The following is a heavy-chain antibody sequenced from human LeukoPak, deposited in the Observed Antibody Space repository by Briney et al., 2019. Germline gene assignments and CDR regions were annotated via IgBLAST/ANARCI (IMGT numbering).Heavy chain of an antibody. J-gene: IGHJ6*03. D-gene: IGHD5-18*01. CDR2: VHYSGST. CDR3: AKTEESGYNYGYFGYYYYMDV. V-gene: IGHV4-59*01. CDR1: GGSISSYY. Sequence: PSETLSLTCTVSGGSISSYYWSWVRQPPGKGLEWIGFVHYSGSTHYNPSLKSRFTISVDTSKNHVSMKLTSVTAADTAVYYCAKTEESGYNYGYFGYYYYMDVWGKGTTVTVSS.